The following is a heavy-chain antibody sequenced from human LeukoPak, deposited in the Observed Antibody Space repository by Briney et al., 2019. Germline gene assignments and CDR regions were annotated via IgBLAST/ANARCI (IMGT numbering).Heavy chain of an antibody. CDR1: GGSFSGYY. D-gene: IGHD5-18*01. CDR3: ARSPDTDMGES. V-gene: IGHV4-34*01. J-gene: IGHJ4*02. Sequence: SETLSLTCAVYGGSFSGYYWSWIRQPPGKGPEWIGEINHSGSTNYNPSLKSRVTISVDTSKNQFSLKLSSVTAADTAVYYCARSPDTDMGESWGQGTLVTVSS. CDR2: INHSGST.